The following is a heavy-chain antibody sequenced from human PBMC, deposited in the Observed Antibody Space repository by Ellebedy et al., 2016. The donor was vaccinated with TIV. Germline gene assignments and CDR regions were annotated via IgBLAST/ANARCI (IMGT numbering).Heavy chain of an antibody. D-gene: IGHD1-26*01. Sequence: SETLSLTXTVSGGSISSYYWSWIRQPPGKGLEWIGYIYYSGSTNYNPSLKSRVPISVDTSKNQFSLKLSSVTAADTAVYYCASRARSGWFDPWGQGTLVTVSS. CDR2: IYYSGST. V-gene: IGHV4-59*01. J-gene: IGHJ5*02. CDR1: GGSISSYY. CDR3: ASRARSGWFDP.